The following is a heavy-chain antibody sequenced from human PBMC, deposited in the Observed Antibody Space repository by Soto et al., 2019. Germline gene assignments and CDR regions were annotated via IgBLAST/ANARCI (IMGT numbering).Heavy chain of an antibody. CDR2: IIPLFGTP. J-gene: IGHJ4*02. Sequence: QVPLVQSGAEVKKPGSSVKVSCKASGGIFSTYAISWLRQAPGQGLEWMGGIIPLFGTPNYAQRFQGRVTITADESTSIAYMELSRLRSEDTAVYYCARDRDDYGSGNYYNRIAFWGEGTLVTVSS. D-gene: IGHD3-10*01. CDR1: GGIFSTYA. CDR3: ARDRDDYGSGNYYNRIAF. V-gene: IGHV1-69*01.